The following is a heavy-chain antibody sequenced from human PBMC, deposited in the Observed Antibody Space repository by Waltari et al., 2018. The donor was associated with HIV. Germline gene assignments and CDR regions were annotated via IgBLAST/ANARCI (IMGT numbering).Heavy chain of an antibody. J-gene: IGHJ4*02. CDR3: VRRTTMDFDY. D-gene: IGHD1-7*01. CDR2: ITPNSGGT. CDR1: GYSFTDYS. V-gene: IGHV1-2*06. Sequence: QVQLVQSGAEVKKPGASVKVSCKASGYSFTDYSVHWVRQAPGQGLEWLGRITPNSGGTNYAQKFQGRVTVTRDTSINTVYMEVRRLRSDDTAVYYCVRRTTMDFDYWGQGTLVTVS.